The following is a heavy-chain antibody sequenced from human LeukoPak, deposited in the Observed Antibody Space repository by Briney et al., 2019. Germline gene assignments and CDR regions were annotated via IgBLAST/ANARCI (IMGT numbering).Heavy chain of an antibody. CDR3: AREAGYYGSGSYDY. CDR1: GGSISSYY. Sequence: SETLSLTCTVSGGSISSYYWSWIRQPAGKGLEWIGRIYTSGSTNYNPSLKSRVTISVDTSKNQFSLKLSSVTAADTAVYYCAREAGYYGSGSYDYWGQGTLVTVSS. J-gene: IGHJ4*02. V-gene: IGHV4-4*07. CDR2: IYTSGST. D-gene: IGHD3-10*01.